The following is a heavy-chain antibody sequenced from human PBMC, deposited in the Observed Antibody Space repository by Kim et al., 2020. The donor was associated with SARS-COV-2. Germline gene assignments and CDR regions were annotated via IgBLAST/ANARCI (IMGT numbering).Heavy chain of an antibody. CDR3: ARSLYDSSGYYGGNFDY. CDR2: IIPIFGTA. V-gene: IGHV1-69*13. Sequence: SVKVSCKASGGTFSSYAISWVRQAPGQGLEWMGGIIPIFGTANYAQKFQGRVTITADESTSTAYMELSSLRSEDTAVYYCARSLYDSSGYYGGNFDYWGQGTLVTVSS. CDR1: GGTFSSYA. J-gene: IGHJ4*02. D-gene: IGHD3-22*01.